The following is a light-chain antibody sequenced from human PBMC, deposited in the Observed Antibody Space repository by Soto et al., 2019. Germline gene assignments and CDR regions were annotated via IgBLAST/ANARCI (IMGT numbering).Light chain of an antibody. J-gene: IGLJ1*01. Sequence: QSALTQPPSASGSPGQSVTISCTGTKNDIGVYDFVSWYQHHPGKAPRLIIYEVVQRPSGVPDRFSGSKSGNTASLTVSGPQAADGADYFCKSYAGSNTYVFGRGTNV. CDR1: KNDIGVYDF. V-gene: IGLV2-8*01. CDR3: KSYAGSNTYV. CDR2: EVV.